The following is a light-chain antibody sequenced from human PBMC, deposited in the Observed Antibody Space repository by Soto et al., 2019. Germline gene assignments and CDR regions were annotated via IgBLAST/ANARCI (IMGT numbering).Light chain of an antibody. J-gene: IGLJ1*01. CDR3: SSYAGSNNYV. CDR1: RSDVGGYNY. CDR2: EVS. V-gene: IGLV2-8*01. Sequence: QSALTQPPSASGSPGHSVTISCTGTRSDVGGYNYVSWYQQHPGKAPKLMIYEVSKRPSGVPDRFSGSKSGNTASLTVSGLQAEDEAEYYCSSYAGSNNYVFGTGTKLTGL.